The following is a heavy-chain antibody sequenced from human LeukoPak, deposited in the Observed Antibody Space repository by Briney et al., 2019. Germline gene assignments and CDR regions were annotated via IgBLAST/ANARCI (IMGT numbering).Heavy chain of an antibody. Sequence: SETLSLTCAVYGESFKDYYWNWIRQPPGKGLEWIGEINHSGSGNYNPSLKSRVTISVDTSKNQFSLKLSSMTAADTAVYYCARSGTYQHSSSYDYWGQGTLVTVSS. CDR3: ARSGTYQHSSSYDY. CDR2: INHSGSG. V-gene: IGHV4-34*01. CDR1: GESFKDYY. J-gene: IGHJ4*02. D-gene: IGHD6-13*01.